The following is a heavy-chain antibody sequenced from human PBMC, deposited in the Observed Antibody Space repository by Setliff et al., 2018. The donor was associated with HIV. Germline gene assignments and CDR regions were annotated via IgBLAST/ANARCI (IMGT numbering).Heavy chain of an antibody. D-gene: IGHD3-22*01. CDR2: INPNNGGT. Sequence: ASVKVSCKASGYTFTGYYMHWVRQAPGQGLAWMGWINPNNGGTKYAQKFQGRVTMTRETSISTAYMELRRMRSDDTTVYYCARDYYDSSGYIFFPGLPDYWGQGTLVTVSS. J-gene: IGHJ4*02. CDR1: GYTFTGYY. CDR3: ARDYYDSSGYIFFPGLPDY. V-gene: IGHV1-2*02.